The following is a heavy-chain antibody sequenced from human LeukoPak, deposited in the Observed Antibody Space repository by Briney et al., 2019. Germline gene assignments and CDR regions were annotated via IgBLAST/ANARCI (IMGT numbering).Heavy chain of an antibody. D-gene: IGHD6-6*01. CDR2: ISGSGGST. J-gene: IGHJ4*02. V-gene: IGHV3-23*01. Sequence: PGGSLRLSCAASGFTVSSIHMVWVRQAPGKGLEWVSAISGSGGSTYYADSVKGRFTISRDNSKNTLYLQMNSLRAEDTAVYYCARLISSSARGYFDYWGQGTLVTVSS. CDR3: ARLISSSARGYFDY. CDR1: GFTVSSIH.